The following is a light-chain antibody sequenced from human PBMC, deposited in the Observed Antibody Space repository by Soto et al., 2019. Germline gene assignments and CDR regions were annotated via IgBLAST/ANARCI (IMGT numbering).Light chain of an antibody. J-gene: IGKJ2*01. V-gene: IGKV3-11*01. Sequence: EIVLTQSPATLSLSPGERATLSCRASQSVSTYLAWYRHKPGHAPRLLIYDASNRATGIPARFSGSGSGTDFTLTISSLEPEDFAVYYCQQRSNWPPLYTFGQGTKLEIK. CDR2: DAS. CDR3: QQRSNWPPLYT. CDR1: QSVSTY.